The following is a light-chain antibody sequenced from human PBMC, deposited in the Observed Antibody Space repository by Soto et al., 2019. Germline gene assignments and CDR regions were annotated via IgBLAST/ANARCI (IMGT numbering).Light chain of an antibody. CDR1: QSVSSY. V-gene: IGKV3-11*01. CDR2: DAS. CDR3: QQRSNWPPWT. Sequence: EIVLPQSPATLSLSPGERATLSCRASQSVSSYLAWYQQKPGQAPRLLIYDASNRATGIPARFSGSGSGTDFPLTVSSLEPEDFAVYYCQQRSNWPPWTFGQGTKVEIK. J-gene: IGKJ1*01.